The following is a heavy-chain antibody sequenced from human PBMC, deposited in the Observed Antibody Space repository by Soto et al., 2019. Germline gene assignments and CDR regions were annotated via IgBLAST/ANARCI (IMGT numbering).Heavy chain of an antibody. V-gene: IGHV1-2*02. CDR2: INPKSGGT. CDR1: GDTFTANY. CDR3: ARALRNGYFYGMDI. D-gene: IGHD2-8*01. J-gene: IGHJ6*02. Sequence: QVQLLQSGAEVKKPGASVKVSCKASGDTFTANYIHWVRQAPGQGFEWMGWINPKSGGTKYPQKFQGRVTMTRDTSLSTVYMTLTRLTSDDTAVYYCARALRNGYFYGMDIWGQGTTVTVSS.